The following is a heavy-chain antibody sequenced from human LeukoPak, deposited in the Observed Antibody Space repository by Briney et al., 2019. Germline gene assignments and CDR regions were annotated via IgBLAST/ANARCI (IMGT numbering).Heavy chain of an antibody. Sequence: PSETLSLTCAVYGGSFSGYYWSWIRQPPGKGLEWIGEINHSGSTNYNPSLKSRVTISVDTSKNQFSLKLSSVTAADTAVYYCAKENGFYGSGTFFDYWGQGALVTVSS. D-gene: IGHD3-10*01. CDR2: INHSGST. J-gene: IGHJ4*02. CDR3: AKENGFYGSGTFFDY. V-gene: IGHV4-34*01. CDR1: GGSFSGYY.